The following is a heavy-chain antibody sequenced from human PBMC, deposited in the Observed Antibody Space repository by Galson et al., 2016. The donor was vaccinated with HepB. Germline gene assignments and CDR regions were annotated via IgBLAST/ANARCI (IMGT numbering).Heavy chain of an antibody. CDR1: GMTFSDSY. V-gene: IGHV3-11*01. Sequence: SLRLSCAASGMTFSDSYMSWIRQPPGRGLEWVAYISSASATISYADSVRGRFTLSRDNRRSLLFLEMNSLRAEDTALYYCANDQKPRGFDYWGQGTLVTVSS. J-gene: IGHJ4*02. D-gene: IGHD3-10*01. CDR3: ANDQKPRGFDY. CDR2: ISSASATI.